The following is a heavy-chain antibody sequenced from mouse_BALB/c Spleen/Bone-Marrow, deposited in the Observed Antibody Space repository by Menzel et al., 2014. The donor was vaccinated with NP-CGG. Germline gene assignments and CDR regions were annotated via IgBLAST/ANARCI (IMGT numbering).Heavy chain of an antibody. D-gene: IGHD6-1*01. Sequence: QVQLQQSGPELVRPGASVKLSCKASDYTFASCWMHWVKQRPGQGLEWIGMIDPSNSETRLNQKFKDKATLNVDKSSNTAYMHLRSLTSEDSAVYYCARTFQPRRAMDYWGQGSPVTVSS. CDR1: DYTFASCW. CDR3: ARTFQPRRAMDY. CDR2: IDPSNSET. V-gene: IGHV1-74*01. J-gene: IGHJ4*01.